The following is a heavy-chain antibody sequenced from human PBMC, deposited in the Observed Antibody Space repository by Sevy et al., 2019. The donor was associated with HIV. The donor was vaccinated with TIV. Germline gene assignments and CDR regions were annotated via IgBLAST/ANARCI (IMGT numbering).Heavy chain of an antibody. J-gene: IGHJ6*02. V-gene: IGHV1-2*02. CDR2: INPNSGGT. CDR3: ARDMSVVTNRGYYYYGMDV. Sequence: ASVKVPCKASGYTFTGYYMHWVRQAPGQGLEWMGWINPNSGGTNYAQKFQGRVTMTRDTSISTAYMELSRLRSDDTAVYYCARDMSVVTNRGYYYYGMDVWGQGTTVTVSS. CDR1: GYTFTGYY. D-gene: IGHD2-21*02.